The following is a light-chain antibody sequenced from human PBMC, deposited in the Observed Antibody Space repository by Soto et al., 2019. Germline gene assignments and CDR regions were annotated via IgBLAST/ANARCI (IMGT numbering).Light chain of an antibody. V-gene: IGKV1-39*01. Sequence: DIQMTQSPSSLSASVGDRVTIACRASQTISTFLNWYQLKPGKAPKLLIYAASSLHIGVPSRFSGSGSGTDFTLTIISLQPEDFATYFCQQSYSTPKTFGQGTKVEIK. CDR3: QQSYSTPKT. CDR2: AAS. J-gene: IGKJ1*01. CDR1: QTISTF.